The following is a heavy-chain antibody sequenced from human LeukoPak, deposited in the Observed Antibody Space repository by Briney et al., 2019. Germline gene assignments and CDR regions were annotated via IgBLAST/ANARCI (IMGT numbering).Heavy chain of an antibody. CDR1: GYTFSSYG. J-gene: IGHJ4*02. Sequence: GASVKVSCKASGYTFSSYGISWVRQAPGQGLEWMGWSSAYNGDTKYAQKFQGRVTMTTDTSTSTVYMELRSLRSDDTAVYYCARDRPYYYDRSGYYYAYWGQGTLVTVSS. CDR2: SSAYNGDT. V-gene: IGHV1-18*04. CDR3: ARDRPYYYDRSGYYYAY. D-gene: IGHD3-22*01.